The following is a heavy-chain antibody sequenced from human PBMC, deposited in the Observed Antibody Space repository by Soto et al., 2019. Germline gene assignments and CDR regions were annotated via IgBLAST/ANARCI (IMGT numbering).Heavy chain of an antibody. CDR1: GGSISSYY. CDR2: IYYSGSA. V-gene: IGHV4-59*01. J-gene: IGHJ4*02. D-gene: IGHD6-25*01. CDR3: ARASSSIDSGFDS. Sequence: PSETLSLTCIVSGGSISSYYRSWIRQPPGKRLEWIGFIYYSGSANYNPSLKSRVTISVDTSRNLFSLKLTSVTAADTAVYFCARASSSIDSGFDSWGQGTLVTVSS.